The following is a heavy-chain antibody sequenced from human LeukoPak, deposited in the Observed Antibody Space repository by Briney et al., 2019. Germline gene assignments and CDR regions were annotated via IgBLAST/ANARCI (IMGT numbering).Heavy chain of an antibody. CDR3: ARQPTTVTTRDAFDI. V-gene: IGHV3-48*01. Sequence: GGSLRLSCAASGFTFSSYSMNWVRQAPGEGLEWVSYISSLSGTIYYADSVKGRFTISRDNAKNSLYLQMDSLRAEDAAVYYCARQPTTVTTRDAFDIWGQGTMVTVSS. CDR2: ISSLSGTI. J-gene: IGHJ3*02. CDR1: GFTFSSYS. D-gene: IGHD4-17*01.